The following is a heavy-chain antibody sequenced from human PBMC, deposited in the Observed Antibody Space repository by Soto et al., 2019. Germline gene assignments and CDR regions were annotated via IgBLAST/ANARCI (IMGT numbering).Heavy chain of an antibody. CDR1: GGSISSGCYS. CDR2: IYHSGST. V-gene: IGHV4-30-2*01. J-gene: IGHJ5*02. Sequence: SETLSLTCAVSGGSISSGCYSWSWIRQPPGKGLEWIGYIYHSGSTYYNPSLKSRVTISVDRSKNQFSLKLSSVTAADTAVYYCAREYYDFWSGSFRWFDPWGQGTLVTVCS. D-gene: IGHD3-3*01. CDR3: AREYYDFWSGSFRWFDP.